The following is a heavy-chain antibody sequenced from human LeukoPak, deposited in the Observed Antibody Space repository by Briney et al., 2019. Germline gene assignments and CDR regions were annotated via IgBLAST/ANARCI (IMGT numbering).Heavy chain of an antibody. J-gene: IGHJ4*02. Sequence: PSETLSLTCDVSGYSIRSNYYWGWIRQPPGKGLEWIGSIYHSGSTYYNPSLKSRVTIPVDTSKNQFSLKLSSVTAADTAVYYCARNVSYSFDYWGQGTLVTVSS. D-gene: IGHD1-1*01. CDR2: IYHSGST. V-gene: IGHV4-38-2*01. CDR1: GYSIRSNYY. CDR3: ARNVSYSFDY.